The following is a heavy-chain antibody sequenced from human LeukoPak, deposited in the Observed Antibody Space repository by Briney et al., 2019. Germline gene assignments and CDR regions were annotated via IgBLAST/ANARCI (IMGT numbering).Heavy chain of an antibody. CDR1: GGSMSSYY. CDR2: INTSGST. Sequence: SETLSLTCTVFGGSMSSYYWNWIRQPAGKGLEWIGRINTSGSTNYNPSLKSQVTMSVDTSKNQFSLKLSSVTAADTAVYYCARETTMVSKRSAAPSRSLDFWGQGTLVTVSS. J-gene: IGHJ4*02. CDR3: ARETTMVSKRSAAPSRSLDF. V-gene: IGHV4-4*07. D-gene: IGHD3-10*01.